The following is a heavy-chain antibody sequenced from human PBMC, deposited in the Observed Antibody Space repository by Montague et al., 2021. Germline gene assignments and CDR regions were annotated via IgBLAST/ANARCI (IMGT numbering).Heavy chain of an antibody. D-gene: IGHD1-14*01. CDR2: IYYSRGT. CDR1: GASISYYY. J-gene: IGHJ6*02. Sequence: SETLSLTCSVSGASISYYYWRWIRQPPGQGLEWIGYIYYSRGTNDNHSPKSRVTISVDTSKNKISLKLSSVTAADAAFYYCACTNPYYYCGMDVLGPGTTVTVPS. V-gene: IGHV4-59*01. CDR3: ACTNPYYYCGMDV.